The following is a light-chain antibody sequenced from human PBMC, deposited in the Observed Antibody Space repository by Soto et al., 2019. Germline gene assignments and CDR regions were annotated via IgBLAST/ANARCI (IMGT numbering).Light chain of an antibody. CDR1: SSDVGGYNY. CDR2: DVS. V-gene: IGLV2-14*03. Sequence: QPVLTQPASVSGSPGQSITISCTGTSSDVGGYNYVSWYQQHPGKAPKLMIYDVSNRPSGVSNRFSGSKSGNTASLTISGLQAEDEADYYCTSYTSNTTRVFGAGTKLTVL. CDR3: TSYTSNTTRV. J-gene: IGLJ1*01.